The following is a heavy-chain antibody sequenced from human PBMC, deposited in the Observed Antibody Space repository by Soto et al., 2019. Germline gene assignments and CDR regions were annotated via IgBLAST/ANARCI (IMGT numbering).Heavy chain of an antibody. CDR3: ARDKSTGRFDY. Sequence: QVQLQQWGAGLLKPSETLSLTCAVYGGSFSGYYWTWIRRPPGTGLEWIGEINHSGSTNYNPSLKSRVTISVDTSKNQFSLKLTSVTAADTAVYYGARDKSTGRFDYWGQGTLVTVSS. V-gene: IGHV4-34*01. CDR1: GGSFSGYY. CDR2: INHSGST. J-gene: IGHJ4*02. D-gene: IGHD2-8*02.